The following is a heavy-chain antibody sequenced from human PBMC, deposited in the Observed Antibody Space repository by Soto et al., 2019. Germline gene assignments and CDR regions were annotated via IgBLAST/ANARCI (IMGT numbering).Heavy chain of an antibody. Sequence: KTSETLSLTCSVSGASIRSGGYYWNWIRQHPGKDLEWMGYIYDSGSTNYNPSLKSRIIISIDTSKNQFSLKLSSVTAADTAVYYCARDSTIAARAFDIWSQGTTVTVSS. J-gene: IGHJ3*02. V-gene: IGHV4-31*03. D-gene: IGHD6-13*01. CDR1: GASIRSGGYY. CDR3: ARDSTIAARAFDI. CDR2: IYDSGST.